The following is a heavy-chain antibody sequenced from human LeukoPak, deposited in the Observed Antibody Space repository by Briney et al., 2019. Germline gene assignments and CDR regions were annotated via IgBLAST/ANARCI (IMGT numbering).Heavy chain of an antibody. CDR2: ISGSGGST. CDR3: AKETLDIAATTCGDCYLS. D-gene: IGHD5-12*01. V-gene: IGHV3-23*01. Sequence: GGSLRLSCAASGFTFSSYAMSWVRQAPGKGLEWVSAISGSGGSTYYADSVKGRFTISRDNSKNTLYLQMNSLRAEDTAVYYCAKETLDIAATTCGDCYLSWGQGTLVTVSS. CDR1: GFTFSSYA. J-gene: IGHJ5*02.